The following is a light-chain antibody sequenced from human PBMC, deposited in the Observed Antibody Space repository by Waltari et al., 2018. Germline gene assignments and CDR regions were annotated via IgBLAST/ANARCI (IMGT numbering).Light chain of an antibody. CDR2: DAS. J-gene: IGKJ5*01. Sequence: EIVLPQSPATLSLSPVARATLSCRASQSVISYLAWYQQKPGQSPRLLIYDASNRATGIPARFSGSGSGTDFTLTISSLEPEDFAVYFCQQRYNWPPITFGQGTRLEIK. V-gene: IGKV3-11*01. CDR3: QQRYNWPPIT. CDR1: QSVISY.